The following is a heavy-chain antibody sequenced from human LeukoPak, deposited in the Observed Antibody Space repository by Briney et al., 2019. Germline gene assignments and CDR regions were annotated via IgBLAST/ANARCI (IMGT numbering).Heavy chain of an antibody. CDR2: TNLHGTTV. Sequence: GGSLRLSCAVSGLSFSNYWMHWVRQAPGKGLVWVARTNLHGTTVDYADSVKGRFTISRDNAKNTLFLQMNSLRAEDTAVYYCAKDMGGGGPLDYWGQGTLVTVSS. CDR3: AKDMGGGGPLDY. V-gene: IGHV3-74*01. J-gene: IGHJ4*02. D-gene: IGHD3-16*01. CDR1: GLSFSNYW.